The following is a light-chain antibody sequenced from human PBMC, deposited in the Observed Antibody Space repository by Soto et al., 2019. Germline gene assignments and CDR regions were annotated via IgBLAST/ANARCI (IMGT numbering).Light chain of an antibody. CDR1: QGISSY. J-gene: IGKJ4*01. CDR2: AAS. CDR3: QQLNSYPLT. V-gene: IGKV1-9*01. Sequence: DIQLTQSPSFLSASVGDRVTITCRASQGISSYLAWYQQKPGKDPKLLIYAASTLQSGVPSRFSGSGSGTEFTLTISSLQTEDFATYYCQQLNSYPLTFGGGTKVEIK.